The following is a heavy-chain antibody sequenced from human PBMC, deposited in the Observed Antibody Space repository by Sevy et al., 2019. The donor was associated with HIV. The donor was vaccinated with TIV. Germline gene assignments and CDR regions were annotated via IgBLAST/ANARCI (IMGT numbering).Heavy chain of an antibody. Sequence: GGSLRLSCAASGFTFSSYGMHWVRQAPGKGLEWVAFIRYDGSNKYYADSVKGRFTISRDNSKNTLYLQMNSLRAEDTAVYYCAKDLCSSTSGYVYYYYYGMDVWGQGTTVTVSS. J-gene: IGHJ6*02. D-gene: IGHD2-2*01. CDR1: GFTFSSYG. V-gene: IGHV3-30*02. CDR3: AKDLCSSTSGYVYYYYYGMDV. CDR2: IRYDGSNK.